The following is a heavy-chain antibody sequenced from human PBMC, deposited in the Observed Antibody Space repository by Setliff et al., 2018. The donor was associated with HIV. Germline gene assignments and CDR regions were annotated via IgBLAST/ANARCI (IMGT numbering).Heavy chain of an antibody. CDR3: ARARGRAQLSYYFDY. CDR1: GYSISSGYY. D-gene: IGHD2-2*01. CDR2: IYHSGST. Sequence: PSETLSLTCAVSGYSISSGYYWGWIRQPPGKGLEWIGSIYHSGSTSYNPTLNSRVTMSVDTSRDQFSLKLSSVTAADTAVYYCARARGRAQLSYYFDYWGQGRLVTVSS. V-gene: IGHV4-38-2*01. J-gene: IGHJ4*02.